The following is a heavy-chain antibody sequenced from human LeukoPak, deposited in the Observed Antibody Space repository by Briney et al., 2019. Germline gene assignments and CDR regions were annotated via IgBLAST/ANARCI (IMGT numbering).Heavy chain of an antibody. CDR3: AVGAAAENAFDV. Sequence: PSETLSLACTVSGGSISSGRDYWSWVRQPPGKGLEWIGYIYYSRSTNYNPSLKRRVTISLDTSKNQFSLKLSSVAAAATAMFYSAVGAAAENAFDVWGQGTMVTVSS. CDR2: IYYSRST. V-gene: IGHV4-61*01. D-gene: IGHD1-26*01. J-gene: IGHJ3*01. CDR1: GGSISSGRDY.